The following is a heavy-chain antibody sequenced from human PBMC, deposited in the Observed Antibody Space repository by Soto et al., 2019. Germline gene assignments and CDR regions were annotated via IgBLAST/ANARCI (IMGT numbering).Heavy chain of an antibody. V-gene: IGHV3-23*01. J-gene: IGHJ4*02. CDR2: ISGSGGST. CDR3: ARGCSSASCYYY. Sequence: GGSLRLSCAASGFTFSSYAMSWVRQAPGKGLEWVSAISGSGGSTYYADSLEGRFTISRDDAKNSLYLQMNSLRAEDTAVYYCARGCSSASCYYYWGQGTLVTVSS. D-gene: IGHD2-2*01. CDR1: GFTFSSYA.